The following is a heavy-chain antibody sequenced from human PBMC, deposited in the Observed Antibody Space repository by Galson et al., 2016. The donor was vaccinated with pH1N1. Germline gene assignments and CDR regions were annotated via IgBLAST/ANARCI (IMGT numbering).Heavy chain of an antibody. J-gene: IGHJ4*02. Sequence: QSGAEVKKPGESLRLSCKGSGYTFSNYWVAWVRQMPGKGLEWIGIVYPADSKTKYSPSFRGQVTMSAEKSISTAYLQWSSLKASDTATYFCARPSGSGSYDPLWYWGQGTLVTVSS. V-gene: IGHV5-51*03. CDR2: VYPADSKT. CDR3: ARPSGSGSYDPLWY. CDR1: GYTFSNYW. D-gene: IGHD3-10*01.